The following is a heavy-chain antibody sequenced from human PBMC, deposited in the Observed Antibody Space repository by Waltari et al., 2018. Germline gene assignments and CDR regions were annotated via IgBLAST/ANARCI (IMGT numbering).Heavy chain of an antibody. CDR3: ARGAAILEAFDI. J-gene: IGHJ3*02. CDR1: GFTFSSYA. D-gene: IGHD1-1*01. Sequence: QVQLVESGGGVVQPGRSLRLSCAASGFTFSSYAMHWVRQAPGKGLEWVAVISYDGSNKYYADSVKGRFTISRDNSKNTLYLQMNSLRAEDTAVYYCARGAAILEAFDIWGQGTMVTVSS. V-gene: IGHV3-30-3*01. CDR2: ISYDGSNK.